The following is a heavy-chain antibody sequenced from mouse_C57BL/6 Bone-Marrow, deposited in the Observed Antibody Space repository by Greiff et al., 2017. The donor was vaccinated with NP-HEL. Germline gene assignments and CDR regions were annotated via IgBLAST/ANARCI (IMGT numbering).Heavy chain of an antibody. Sequence: EVHLVESEGGLVQPGRSMKLSCTASGFTFSDYYMAWVRQVPEKGLEWVANINYDGSSTYYLDSLKSRFIISRDNAKNMLYLQMSSLKSEDTATYYCARDGGYDGYPYFDVWGTGTTVTVSS. D-gene: IGHD2-3*01. CDR2: INYDGSST. CDR1: GFTFSDYY. V-gene: IGHV5-16*01. CDR3: ARDGGYDGYPYFDV. J-gene: IGHJ1*03.